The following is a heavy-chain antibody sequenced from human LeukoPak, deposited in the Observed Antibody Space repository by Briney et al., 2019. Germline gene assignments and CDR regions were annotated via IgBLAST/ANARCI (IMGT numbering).Heavy chain of an antibody. Sequence: GASVKVSCKASGYTFTNYDVTWMRQATGQGLEWMGWMNPNSGSTGYAQKFQGRVTITRNTSISTAYMELSSLRSEDTAIYYCARIYSSSTSCFGYWGQGTLVTVSS. CDR2: MNPNSGST. CDR1: GYTFTNYD. J-gene: IGHJ4*02. V-gene: IGHV1-8*03. D-gene: IGHD2-2*01. CDR3: ARIYSSSTSCFGY.